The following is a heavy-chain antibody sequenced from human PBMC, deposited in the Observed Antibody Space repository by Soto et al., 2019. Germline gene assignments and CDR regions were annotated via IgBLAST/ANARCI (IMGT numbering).Heavy chain of an antibody. CDR1: GFSVSGNY. Sequence: EVQLVETGGGLIQPGESLRLSCAASGFSVSGNYMSWVRQAPGKGLEWLSAIYSGGSKFYADSVKGRFTMSKDNSKNTLYLRMNNLRAEDTAVYYCARAQSGSFDYWGQGTLVSVSS. J-gene: IGHJ4*02. D-gene: IGHD3-3*01. V-gene: IGHV3-53*02. CDR2: IYSGGSK. CDR3: ARAQSGSFDY.